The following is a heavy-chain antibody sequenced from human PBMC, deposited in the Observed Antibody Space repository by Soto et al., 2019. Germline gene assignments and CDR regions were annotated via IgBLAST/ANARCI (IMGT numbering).Heavy chain of an antibody. Sequence: ASVKVSCKASGYILSSYYMHWVRQAPGQGLEWMGIINPSGGSTTYAQKFQGRVTMTRDTSTSTVYMELSSLRSDDTAMYYCARSYCGGNCPNTWFDTWGQETLLTISS. CDR1: GYILSSYY. CDR2: INPSGGST. J-gene: IGHJ5*02. V-gene: IGHV1-46*01. D-gene: IGHD2-21*01. CDR3: ARSYCGGNCPNTWFDT.